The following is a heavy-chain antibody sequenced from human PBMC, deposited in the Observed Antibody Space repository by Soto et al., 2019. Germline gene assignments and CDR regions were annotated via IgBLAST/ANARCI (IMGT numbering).Heavy chain of an antibody. CDR3: TREVQPGVRREYDY. V-gene: IGHV3-21*01. CDR1: AFPFGSHT. CDR2: IDSGGSRT. J-gene: IGHJ4*02. D-gene: IGHD1-1*01. Sequence: EAHLVESGGGLVKPGGSLRLSCEASAFPFGSHTMNWVRQAPGKGLEWVSSIDSGGSRTFYADTVKGRFPISRDNAKNSLFLQMNSLRAEDTAVYFCTREVQPGVRREYDYWGQGTLVTVSS.